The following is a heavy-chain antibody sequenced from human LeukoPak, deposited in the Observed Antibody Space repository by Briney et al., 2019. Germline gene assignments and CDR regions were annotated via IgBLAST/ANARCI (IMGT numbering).Heavy chain of an antibody. V-gene: IGHV4-4*07. CDR2: IYTSGST. J-gene: IGHJ3*02. CDR3: ARDRPRYCSSTSCYSAFDI. Sequence: SETLSLTCTVSGGSISSYYWSWIRQPAGKGLEWIGRIYTSGSTNYNPSLKSRVTISVDTSKNQFSLRLSSVTAADTAVYYCARDRPRYCSSTSCYSAFDIWGQGTMVTVSS. CDR1: GGSISSYY. D-gene: IGHD2-2*01.